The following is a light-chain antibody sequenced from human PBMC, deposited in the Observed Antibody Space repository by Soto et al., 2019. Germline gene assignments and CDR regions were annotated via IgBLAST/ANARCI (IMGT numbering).Light chain of an antibody. Sequence: EIVLTQSPGTLSLSPGERATLSCRASQSVSTSYVAWYQQKFGQAPRLLIYDAFSRATGIPDRFSASGSGTDFTLTISGLEPEDFAVYYCQQYGSSPLTFGGGTKVDIK. CDR1: QSVSTSY. CDR2: DAF. J-gene: IGKJ4*01. CDR3: QQYGSSPLT. V-gene: IGKV3-20*01.